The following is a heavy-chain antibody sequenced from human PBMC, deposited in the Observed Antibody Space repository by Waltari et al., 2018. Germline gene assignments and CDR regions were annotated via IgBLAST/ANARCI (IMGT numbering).Heavy chain of an antibody. Sequence: QVQLVQSGAEVKKPGASVKVSCKASGYTFTSYYMHWVRQAPGQGLEWMWIINPIGVSKSHEEKLQGRSAITMETSTSTVYVGLSSLRSEDTAVYYCARGASYSGYDPWGQGTLVTVSS. J-gene: IGHJ5*02. V-gene: IGHV1-46*04. CDR2: INPIGVSK. CDR1: GYTFTSYY. CDR3: ARGASYSGYDP. D-gene: IGHD5-12*01.